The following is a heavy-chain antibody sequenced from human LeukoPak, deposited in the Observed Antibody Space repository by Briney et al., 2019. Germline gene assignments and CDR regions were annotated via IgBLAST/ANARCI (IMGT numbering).Heavy chain of an antibody. CDR2: VNNNGGIT. Sequence: GGSLRLSRVASGFTFSSYTMHWVRQAPGKGLEYVSGVNNNGGITSYANSVKGRFTISRDISKNTLYLEMGRLRTEDMAVYYCARGYYDFWSGYLYYFDSWGQGTLVTVSS. CDR1: GFTFSSYT. J-gene: IGHJ4*02. V-gene: IGHV3-64*01. CDR3: ARGYYDFWSGYLYYFDS. D-gene: IGHD3-3*01.